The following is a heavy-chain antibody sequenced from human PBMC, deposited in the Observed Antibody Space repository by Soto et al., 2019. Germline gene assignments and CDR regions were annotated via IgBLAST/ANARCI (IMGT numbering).Heavy chain of an antibody. Sequence: LRLSCAASGFTFSSYGMSWVRQAPGKGLEWVSNINYSGVSTYYSDAVKGRFTISRDNSRNILHLEMNSLTVDDTAVYYCVSDPNWEWGYWGQGTPVTVSS. V-gene: IGHV3-23*01. CDR3: VSDPNWEWGY. CDR1: GFTFSSYG. J-gene: IGHJ4*02. D-gene: IGHD1-26*01. CDR2: INYSGVST.